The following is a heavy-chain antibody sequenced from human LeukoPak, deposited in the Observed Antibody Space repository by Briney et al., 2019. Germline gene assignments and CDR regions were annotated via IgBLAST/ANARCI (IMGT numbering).Heavy chain of an antibody. CDR2: INPNSGGT. V-gene: IGHV1-2*02. J-gene: IGHJ4*02. CDR1: GYTSTGYY. D-gene: IGHD2-2*01. CDR3: AAVVPAAMGPFDY. Sequence: ASVKVSCKASGYTSTGYYMHWVRQAPGQGLEWMGWINPNSGGTNYAQKFQGRVTMTRDTSISTAYMELSRLRSDDTAVYYCAAVVPAAMGPFDYWGQGTLVTVSS.